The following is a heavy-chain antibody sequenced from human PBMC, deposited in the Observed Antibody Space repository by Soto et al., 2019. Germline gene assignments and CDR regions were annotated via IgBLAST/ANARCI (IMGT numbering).Heavy chain of an antibody. CDR3: ARVAVYYYDLGY. CDR2: IKQDGSEK. D-gene: IGHD3-22*01. J-gene: IGHJ4*02. Sequence: GSLRLSCAASGFTFSSYGMSWVRQAPGKGMEWVANIKQDGSEKYYVDSVKGRFTISRDKAKNSLYLQMNSLKAEDTAVYYCARVAVYYYDLGYWGQGTLVTVSS. V-gene: IGHV3-7*03. CDR1: GFTFSSYG.